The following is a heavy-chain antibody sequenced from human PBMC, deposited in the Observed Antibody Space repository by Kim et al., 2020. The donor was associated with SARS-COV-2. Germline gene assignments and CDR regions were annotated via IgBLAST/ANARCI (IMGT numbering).Heavy chain of an antibody. Sequence: GGSLRLSCAASGFTFSSYGMHWVRQAPGKGLEWVAVISYDGSNKYYADSVKGRFTISRDNSKNTLYLQMNSLRAEDTAVYYCAKLPGATGFFYFDYWGQG. CDR1: GFTFSSYG. CDR2: ISYDGSNK. CDR3: AKLPGATGFFYFDY. V-gene: IGHV3-30*18. J-gene: IGHJ4*02. D-gene: IGHD1-26*01.